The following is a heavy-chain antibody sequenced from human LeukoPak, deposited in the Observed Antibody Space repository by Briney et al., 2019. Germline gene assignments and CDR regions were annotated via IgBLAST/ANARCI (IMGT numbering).Heavy chain of an antibody. V-gene: IGHV1-69*01. Sequence: GSSVKVSCKASGGTFSSYAISWVRQAPGQGLEWMGGIIPIFGTANYAQKFQGRVTITADESTSTAYMELSSLRSEDTAVYYCAIELPLNDDCGDYGPSYYYGMDVWGQGTTVTVSS. CDR3: AIELPLNDDCGDYGPSYYYGMDV. D-gene: IGHD4-17*01. CDR2: IIPIFGTA. CDR1: GGTFSSYA. J-gene: IGHJ6*02.